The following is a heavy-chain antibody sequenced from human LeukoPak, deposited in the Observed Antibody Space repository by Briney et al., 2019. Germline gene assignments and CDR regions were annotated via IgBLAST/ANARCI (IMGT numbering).Heavy chain of an antibody. CDR3: VREDAPATANY. D-gene: IGHD2-21*02. V-gene: IGHV3-7*03. CDR2: IKQDGSKK. CDR1: GFPFSSYW. Sequence: GGSLRLSCVASGFPFSSYWMTWVRQAPGKGLEWVANIKQDGSKKSYVDSVKGRFTISRDNAKNSLYLQMNSLRPGDTAVYYCVREDAPATANYWGQGTLVTISS. J-gene: IGHJ4*02.